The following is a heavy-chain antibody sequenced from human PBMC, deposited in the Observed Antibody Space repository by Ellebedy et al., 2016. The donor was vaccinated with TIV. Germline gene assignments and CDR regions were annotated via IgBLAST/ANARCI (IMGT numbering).Heavy chain of an antibody. V-gene: IGHV4-4*02. J-gene: IGHJ4*02. CDR3: ARFFESGSTGDY. CDR2: IYHSGST. D-gene: IGHD3-10*01. Sequence: MPGGSLRLSCAVSGGSISSSNWWSWVRQPPGKGLEWIGEIYHSGSTNYNPSLKSRVTISVDKSKNQFSLKLRSVTAEDTAVYYCARFFESGSTGDYWGQGTLVTVSS. CDR1: GGSISSSNW.